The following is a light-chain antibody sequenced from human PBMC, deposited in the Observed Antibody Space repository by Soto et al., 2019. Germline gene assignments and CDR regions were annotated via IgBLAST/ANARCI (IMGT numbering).Light chain of an antibody. CDR2: GPS. CDR3: QQYNNWPPT. CDR1: QSVTNN. Sequence: EIVMTQSPATLSVSAGERATLSCRACQSVTNNLAWYQQKPAQAPRLLIYGPSTWATGIPGRFSGSGSGADFTLTISSLQSEDFAVYYCQQYNNWPPTFGGGTKVEIK. V-gene: IGKV3D-15*01. J-gene: IGKJ4*01.